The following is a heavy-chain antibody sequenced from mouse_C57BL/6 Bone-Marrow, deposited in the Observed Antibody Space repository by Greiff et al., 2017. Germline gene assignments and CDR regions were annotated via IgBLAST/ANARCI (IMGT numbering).Heavy chain of an antibody. CDR1: GYTFTSYW. V-gene: IGHV1-64*01. D-gene: IGHD1-1*01. CDR3: ARNYGSSSGDY. Sequence: QVQLQQPGAELVKPGASVKLSCKASGYTFTSYWMHWVKQRPGQGLEWIGMIHPNSGSTNYNEKFKSKATLTVDKSSSTAYMQRSSLTSEDSAVYYCARNYGSSSGDYWGQGTTLTVSS. CDR2: IHPNSGST. J-gene: IGHJ2*01.